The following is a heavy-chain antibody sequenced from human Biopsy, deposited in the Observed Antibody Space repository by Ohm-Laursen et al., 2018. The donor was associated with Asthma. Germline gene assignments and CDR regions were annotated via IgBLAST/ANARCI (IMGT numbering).Heavy chain of an antibody. CDR3: ARLPYGSGSFFDF. J-gene: IGHJ4*02. Sequence: ESLRISCKASGYIFTSYWIGWVRQMPGKGLEWMEIIFPGASDTIYSPSFQGQVTISADKSITTAYLHWSSLKASDTAIYYCARLPYGSGSFFDFWGQGTQVTVAS. V-gene: IGHV5-51*01. CDR1: GYIFTSYW. D-gene: IGHD3-10*01. CDR2: IFPGASDT.